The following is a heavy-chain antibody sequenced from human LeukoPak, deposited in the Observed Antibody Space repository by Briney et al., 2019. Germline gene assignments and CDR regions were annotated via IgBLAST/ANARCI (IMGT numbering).Heavy chain of an antibody. J-gene: IGHJ4*02. CDR1: GFPFISRW. D-gene: IGHD6-19*01. V-gene: IGHV3-7*03. CDR2: IKYDGREK. CDR3: TADSGWSFAW. Sequence: GGSLRLSCTSSGFPFISRWMHWVRQVPGKGPEWVANIKYDGREKYYVDSVKGRFSISRDNAKNSLYLQMNSLRAHDTAVYYCTADSGWSFAWWGQGTLVTVSS.